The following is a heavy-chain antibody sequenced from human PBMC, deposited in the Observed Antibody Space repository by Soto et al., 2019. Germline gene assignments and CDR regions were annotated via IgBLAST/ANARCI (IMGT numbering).Heavy chain of an antibody. Sequence: PSETLSLTCTVSGGSISSPDSYWGCVRQPPGKGLEWIGTISHSEKTYYNPSLKSRVTMSVDSSKSHFSLKLSSVTAADTAVYYCTRHTYGGSFGIWGQGTMVTVSS. CDR1: GGSISSPDSY. CDR2: ISHSEKT. CDR3: TRHTYGGSFGI. J-gene: IGHJ3*02. D-gene: IGHD4-17*01. V-gene: IGHV4-39*01.